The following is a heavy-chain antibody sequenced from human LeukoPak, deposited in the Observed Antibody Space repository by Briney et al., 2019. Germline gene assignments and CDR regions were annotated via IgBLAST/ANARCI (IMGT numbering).Heavy chain of an antibody. CDR1: GFTFTTYT. CDR2: INAGNGNT. V-gene: IGHV1-3*01. J-gene: IGHJ5*02. D-gene: IGHD6-19*01. CDR3: ARGAPIRVAVAATLDP. Sequence: ASVKVSCKTSGFTFTTYTMHWVRQAPGQRLEWMGWINAGNGNTQYSQKFQGRVTITRDTSASTAYMELSNLRSEDTAVYYCARGAPIRVAVAATLDPWGQGTLVTVPS.